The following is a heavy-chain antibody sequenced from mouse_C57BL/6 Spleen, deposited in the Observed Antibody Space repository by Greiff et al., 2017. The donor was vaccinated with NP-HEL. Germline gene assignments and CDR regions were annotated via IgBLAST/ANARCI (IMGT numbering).Heavy chain of an antibody. J-gene: IGHJ2*01. Sequence: EVKLMESGEGLVKPGGSLKLSCAASGFTFSSYAMSWVRQTPEKRLEWVAYISSGGDYIYYADTVKGRFTISRDNARNTLYLQMSSLKSEDTAMYYCTRDREMYYFDYWGQGTTLTVSS. CDR2: ISSGGDYI. D-gene: IGHD3-1*01. CDR1: GFTFSSYA. CDR3: TRDREMYYFDY. V-gene: IGHV5-9-1*02.